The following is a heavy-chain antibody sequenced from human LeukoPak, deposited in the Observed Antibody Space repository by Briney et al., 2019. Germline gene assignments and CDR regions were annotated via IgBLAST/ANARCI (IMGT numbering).Heavy chain of an antibody. V-gene: IGHV4-59*02. CDR1: GGSVSDYY. CDR2: IYYTGST. CDR3: ASRKLGNDY. J-gene: IGHJ4*02. Sequence: PSETLSLTCTISGGSVSDYYWSWIRQPPGKGLEWIGYIYYTGSTSYNPSLKSRVTISADTSKNEFSLKLNSVTAADTAVYYCASRKLGNDYWGQGTLVTVSS. D-gene: IGHD7-27*01.